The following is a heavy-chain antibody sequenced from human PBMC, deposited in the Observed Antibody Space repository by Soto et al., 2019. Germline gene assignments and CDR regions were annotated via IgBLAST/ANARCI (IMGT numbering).Heavy chain of an antibody. J-gene: IGHJ4*02. CDR2: INSDGSST. V-gene: IGHV3-74*01. Sequence: GSLRLSCAASGFTFSSYWMHWVRQAPGKGLVWVSRINSDGSSTSYADSVKGRFTISRDNAKNTLYLQMNSLRAEDTAVYYCARWDYDSSGYYQFGYWGQGTLVTVSS. D-gene: IGHD3-22*01. CDR1: GFTFSSYW. CDR3: ARWDYDSSGYYQFGY.